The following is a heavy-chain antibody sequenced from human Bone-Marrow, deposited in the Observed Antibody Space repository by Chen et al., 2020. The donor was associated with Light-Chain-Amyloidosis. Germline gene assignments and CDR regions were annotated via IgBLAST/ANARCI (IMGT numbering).Heavy chain of an antibody. D-gene: IGHD5-12*01. Sequence: EVQLEQSGPEVKKPGESLKISCTGSGYTFPNYWLGWVRRMPGKGLEWMGVIYPDDSDARYSPSFEGQVTISADKSITTAYLQWRSLKASDTAMYYCARRRDGYNFDYWGQGTLVTVSS. CDR2: IYPDDSDA. J-gene: IGHJ4*02. CDR3: ARRRDGYNFDY. V-gene: IGHV5-51*01. CDR1: GYTFPNYW.